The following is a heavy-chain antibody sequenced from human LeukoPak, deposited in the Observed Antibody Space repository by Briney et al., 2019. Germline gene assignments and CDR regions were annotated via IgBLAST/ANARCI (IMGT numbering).Heavy chain of an antibody. CDR3: ARAPSEIGGYYPEYFRH. J-gene: IGHJ1*01. D-gene: IGHD3-22*01. V-gene: IGHV3-74*01. CDR2: IKSDGGT. CDR1: GFTFSTYW. Sequence: GGSLRLSCAASGFTFSTYWMHWVRQAPGKGLVWVSRIKSDGGTDYADSVKGRFTISRDNAKKTVSLRMNSLRPEDTGVYYCARAPSEIGGYYPEYFRHWGQGTLVTVSS.